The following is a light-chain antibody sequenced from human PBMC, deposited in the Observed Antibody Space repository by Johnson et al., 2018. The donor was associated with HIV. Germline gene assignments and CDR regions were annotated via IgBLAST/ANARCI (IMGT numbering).Light chain of an antibody. V-gene: IGLV1-51*02. Sequence: SVLTQPPSVSAAPGQKVTISCSGSSSNIGNNYVSWYQQLPGKAPKLLIYENNKRPSGIPDRFSGSKYGTSATLGMTGLQTGDEADYYCGTWDSSLSAVFGTGTKVTVL. CDR3: GTWDSSLSAV. CDR1: SSNIGNNY. CDR2: ENN. J-gene: IGLJ1*01.